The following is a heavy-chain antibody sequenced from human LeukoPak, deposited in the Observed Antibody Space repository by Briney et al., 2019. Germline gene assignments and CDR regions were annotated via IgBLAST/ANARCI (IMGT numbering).Heavy chain of an antibody. Sequence: EASVKVSCKASGYTFTGYYMHWVRQAPGQGLEWMGWINPNSGGTNYAKKFQGWVTMTRDTSISTAYMELSRLRSDDTAVYYCARGAGSGWYGEYFDYWGQGSLVTVSS. J-gene: IGHJ4*02. CDR3: ARGAGSGWYGEYFDY. CDR2: INPNSGGT. D-gene: IGHD6-19*01. V-gene: IGHV1-2*04. CDR1: GYTFTGYY.